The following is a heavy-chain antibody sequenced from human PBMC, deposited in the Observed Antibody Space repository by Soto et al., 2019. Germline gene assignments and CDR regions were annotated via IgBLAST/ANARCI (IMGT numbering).Heavy chain of an antibody. J-gene: IGHJ5*01. CDR2: ITGSNGAT. V-gene: IGHV1-18*04. CDR3: ARDSKWLIIKGYWFDS. Sequence: QVHLVQSGAEVKRPGASVKVSCKFSGYNFIDYGMTWVRQAPGQGLEWMGWITGSNGATNYAQKFQGRVTLTADTSTNTVSMELRSLRKDDTAVYYCARDSKWLIIKGYWFDSWGQGTLVTVSS. CDR1: GYNFIDYG. D-gene: IGHD5-12*01.